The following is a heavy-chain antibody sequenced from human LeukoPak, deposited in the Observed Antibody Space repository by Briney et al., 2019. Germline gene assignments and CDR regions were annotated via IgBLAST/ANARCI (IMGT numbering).Heavy chain of an antibody. D-gene: IGHD6-19*01. CDR3: ARPSTPYSSGLENIDY. V-gene: IGHV4-39*07. Sequence: PSETLSLTCTVSGDSISSSSYYWGWIRQPPGKGLEWIGSIYYSGSTYYNPSLKSRVTISVDTSKNQFSLKLSSVTAADTAMYYCARPSTPYSSGLENIDYWGQGTLVTVSS. CDR2: IYYSGST. CDR1: GDSISSSSYY. J-gene: IGHJ4*02.